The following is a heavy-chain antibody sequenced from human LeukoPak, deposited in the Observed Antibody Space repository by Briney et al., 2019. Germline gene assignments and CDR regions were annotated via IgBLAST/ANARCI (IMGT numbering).Heavy chain of an antibody. CDR3: ARDQGKEYSSSWYPFYYYYYGMDV. Sequence: ASVKVSCKASGYTFTSYGISWVRQAPGQGLEWMGWISAYDGKTNYARKLQGRVTMTTDTSTSTAYMELRSLRSDDTAVYYCARDQGKEYSSSWYPFYYYYYGMDVWGKGTTVAVSS. J-gene: IGHJ6*04. CDR1: GYTFTSYG. V-gene: IGHV1-18*04. D-gene: IGHD6-13*01. CDR2: ISAYDGKT.